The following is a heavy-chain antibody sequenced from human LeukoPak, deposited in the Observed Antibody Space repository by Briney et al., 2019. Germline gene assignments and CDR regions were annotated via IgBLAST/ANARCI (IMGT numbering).Heavy chain of an antibody. CDR2: IRYDGSNK. CDR1: GFTFSSYG. D-gene: IGHD2-2*01. J-gene: IGHJ3*02. V-gene: IGHV3-30*02. CDR3: AKVGHRVVVVPAAIYAFDI. Sequence: GGSLRLSCAASGFTFSSYGMHWVRQARGKGLEWVAFIRYDGSNKYYADSVKGRFTISRDNSKNTLYLQMNSLRAEDTAVYYCAKVGHRVVVVPAAIYAFDIWGQGTMVTVSS.